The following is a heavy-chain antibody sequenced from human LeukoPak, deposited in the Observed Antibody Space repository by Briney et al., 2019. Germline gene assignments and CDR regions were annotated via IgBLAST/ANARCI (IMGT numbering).Heavy chain of an antibody. CDR1: GGSFSGYY. V-gene: IGHV4-34*01. D-gene: IGHD6-13*01. Sequence: SETLSLTCAVYGGSFSGYYWSWIRQPPGKGLEWIGEINHSGSTNYNPSLKSRVTISVDTSKNQFSLKLSSVTAADTAVYYCARFRAAAGTAWFDPWGQGTLVTVSS. J-gene: IGHJ5*02. CDR2: INHSGST. CDR3: ARFRAAAGTAWFDP.